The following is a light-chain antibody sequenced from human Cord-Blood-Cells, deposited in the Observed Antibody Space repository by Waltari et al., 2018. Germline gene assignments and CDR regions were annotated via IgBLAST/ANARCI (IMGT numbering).Light chain of an antibody. CDR1: QRVLYSSNNKNY. V-gene: IGKV4-1*01. J-gene: IGKJ3*01. Sequence: DIVMTQSPDSLAVSLGERATINCKPSQRVLYSSNNKNYLAWYQQKPGQPPKLLIYWAATREAGVPYRFNGSGSGTYFTLTISSLQAEDVAVYYCQQYYSTPRGFTFGPGTKVDIK. CDR2: WAA. CDR3: QQYYSTPRGFT.